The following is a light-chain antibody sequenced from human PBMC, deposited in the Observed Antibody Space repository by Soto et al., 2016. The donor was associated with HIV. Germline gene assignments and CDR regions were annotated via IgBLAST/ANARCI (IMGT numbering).Light chain of an antibody. V-gene: IGLV3-1*01. CDR1: KLGDKY. CDR2: QDS. J-gene: IGLJ2*01. Sequence: SYELTQPPSVSVSPGQTASITCSGDKLGDKYVCWYQQKPGQSPVLVIHQDSERPSGIPERFSGSNSGNTATLTISGTQAMDEGDYYCQAWDTNTYVIFGGGTKLTVL. CDR3: QAWDTNTYVI.